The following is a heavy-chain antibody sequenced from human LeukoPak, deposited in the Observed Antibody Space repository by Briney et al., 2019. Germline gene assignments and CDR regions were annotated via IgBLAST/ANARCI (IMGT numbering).Heavy chain of an antibody. V-gene: IGHV4-34*01. CDR3: ARESSGWYGD. Sequence: SETLSLTCAVYGGSFCGYYWSWIRQPPGKGLEWIGEINHSGSTNYNPSLKSRVTISVDTSKNQFSLKLSSVTAADTAVYYCARESSGWYGDWGQGTLVTVSS. J-gene: IGHJ4*02. CDR1: GGSFCGYY. D-gene: IGHD6-19*01. CDR2: INHSGST.